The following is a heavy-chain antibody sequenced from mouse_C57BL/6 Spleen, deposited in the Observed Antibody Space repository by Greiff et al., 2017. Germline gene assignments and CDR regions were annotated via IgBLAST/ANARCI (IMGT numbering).Heavy chain of an antibody. Sequence: EVQLQQSGAELVRPGASVKLSCTASGFNIKDDYMHWVKQRPEQGLEWIGWIDPENGDTEYASKFQGKATITADTSSNTAYLQLSSLTSEDTAVYYCTCGGYYAFAYWGQGTLVTVSA. J-gene: IGHJ3*01. CDR3: TCGGYYAFAY. D-gene: IGHD2-3*01. CDR2: IDPENGDT. V-gene: IGHV14-4*01. CDR1: GFNIKDDY.